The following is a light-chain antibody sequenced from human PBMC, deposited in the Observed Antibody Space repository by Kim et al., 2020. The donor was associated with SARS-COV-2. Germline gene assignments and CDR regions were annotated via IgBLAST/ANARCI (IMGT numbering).Light chain of an antibody. CDR2: VVS. CDR3: QQTYGTPNT. J-gene: IGKJ2*01. V-gene: IGKV1-39*01. CDR1: QSIGTY. Sequence: CASVGDRVTITCRASQSIGTYLYWYQLRPEKPPRLLIYVVSSLQSGVPSRFSGSGSRTDFTLTINSLQPEDFATYYCQQTYGTPNTFGQGTKLEI.